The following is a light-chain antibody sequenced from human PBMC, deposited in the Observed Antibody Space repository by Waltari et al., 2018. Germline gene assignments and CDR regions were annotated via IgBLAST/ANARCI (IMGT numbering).Light chain of an antibody. CDR1: SSDVGGYNY. V-gene: IGLV2-14*01. CDR3: SSYTSSSTSYV. J-gene: IGLJ1*01. Sequence: QSALTQPASVSGSPGQSITISCTGTSSDVGGYNYVSWYQQHPGKAPKLMIYDVSKRPSGVSNLFSGSKSGNTDSLTISGLQAEDEADYYCSSYTSSSTSYVFGTGTKVTVL. CDR2: DVS.